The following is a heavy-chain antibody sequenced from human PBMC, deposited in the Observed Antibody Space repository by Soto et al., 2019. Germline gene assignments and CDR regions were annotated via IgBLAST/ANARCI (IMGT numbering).Heavy chain of an antibody. D-gene: IGHD3-3*01. V-gene: IGHV2-5*02. CDR1: GFSLTTSGVG. CDR3: AHRVLRAVFGLVTTTAIYFDF. CDR2: LYWDDDK. Sequence: QITLNESGPTQVKPRQTLTLTCTFSGFSLTTSGVGVGWIRQSPGKAPEWLALLYWDDDKRYSPSLKSRLTITKDTSKIKVVLTMADLDPADTATYYCAHRVLRAVFGLVTTTAIYFDFWGQGTPVAVSS. J-gene: IGHJ4*02.